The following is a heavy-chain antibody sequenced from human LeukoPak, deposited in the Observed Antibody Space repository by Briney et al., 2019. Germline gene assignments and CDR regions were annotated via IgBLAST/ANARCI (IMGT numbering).Heavy chain of an antibody. D-gene: IGHD3-9*01. CDR3: ARQRYPDY. CDR1: GFTFSRYW. V-gene: IGHV3-7*01. CDR2: IKEDGSEN. J-gene: IGHJ4*02. Sequence: GGSLRLSCAASGFTFSRYWMTWVRQAPGKGLEWVANIKEDGSENSYVESVKGRFTISRDNAKNSLYLQLNSLRAEDTAVYFCARQRYPDYWGQGTLVTVSS.